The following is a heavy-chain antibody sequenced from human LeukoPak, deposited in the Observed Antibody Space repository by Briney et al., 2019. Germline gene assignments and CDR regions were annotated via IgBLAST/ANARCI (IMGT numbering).Heavy chain of an antibody. V-gene: IGHV3-30*02. J-gene: IGHJ4*02. CDR3: AKASGSSAYGLDY. CDR1: GFTFSNYG. Sequence: GGSLRLSCAASGFTFSNYGMHWVRQAPGKGLEWVAFIRHDGSKKYYADSVKGRFTISRDDSKNTMYLQMYSLRPEDTAVHYCAKASGSSAYGLDYWGQGTLVTVFS. CDR2: IRHDGSKK. D-gene: IGHD3-16*01.